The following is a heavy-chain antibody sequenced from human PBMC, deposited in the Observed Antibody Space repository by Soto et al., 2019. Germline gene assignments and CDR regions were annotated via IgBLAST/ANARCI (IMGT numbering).Heavy chain of an antibody. Sequence: QVQLQQWGAGQLKPSETLSLTCAVYGGSFSGYYWSWIRQPPGKGLEWIGEINHSGSTNYNPSLKSRVTISVDTSKNQLSLKLSFVTGADTAVYYCARGGIRVCSSWYEGNDYWGQGTLVTVSS. CDR3: ARGGIRVCSSWYEGNDY. J-gene: IGHJ4*02. CDR1: GGSFSGYY. CDR2: INHSGST. D-gene: IGHD6-13*01. V-gene: IGHV4-34*01.